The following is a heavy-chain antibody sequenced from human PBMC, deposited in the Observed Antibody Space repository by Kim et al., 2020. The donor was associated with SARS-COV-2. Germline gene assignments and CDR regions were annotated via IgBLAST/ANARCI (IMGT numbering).Heavy chain of an antibody. CDR2: IYHSGTA. CDR1: SGSFRSNNW. CDR3: ARTKRGVGVADYFFDS. D-gene: IGHD3-10*01. J-gene: IGHJ4*02. Sequence: SETLSLTCGVSSGSFRSNNWWSWVLQAPGKGLEWLGEIYHSGTANYNPSLKSRLSMSVDWSKTKFSLRLTSVTAADTAIYYCARTKRGVGVADYFFDSWGQGTLVSVSS. V-gene: IGHV4-4*02.